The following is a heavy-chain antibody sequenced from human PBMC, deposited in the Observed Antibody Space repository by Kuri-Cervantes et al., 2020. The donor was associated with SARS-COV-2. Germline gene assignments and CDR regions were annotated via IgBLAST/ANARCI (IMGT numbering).Heavy chain of an antibody. CDR1: GYSISSGYY. CDR3: ARDPTGLQYYFDY. J-gene: IGHJ4*02. CDR2: IYHSGST. D-gene: IGHD4-11*01. Sequence: SETLSLTCTVSGYSISSGYYWGWIRQPPGEGLEWIGSIYHSGSTYYNPSLKSRVTISVDTSKNQFSLKLSSVTAADTAVYYCARDPTGLQYYFDYWGQGTLVTVSS. V-gene: IGHV4-38-2*02.